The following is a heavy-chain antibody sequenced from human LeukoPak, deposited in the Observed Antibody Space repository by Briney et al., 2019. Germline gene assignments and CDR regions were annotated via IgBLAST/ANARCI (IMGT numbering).Heavy chain of an antibody. V-gene: IGHV3-23*01. CDR3: AKVMKGSERLTMVRGVIIKTAGLYYMDV. Sequence: PGGSLRLSCAASGFTLSSYAMSWVRQAPGKGVEWVSSISASGGSTNYADSVKGGFTIYRDNSKNTVYLQMNSLRAEDTAVYYCAKVMKGSERLTMVRGVIIKTAGLYYMDVWGKGTTVTVSS. CDR1: GFTLSSYA. D-gene: IGHD3-10*01. J-gene: IGHJ6*03. CDR2: ISASGGST.